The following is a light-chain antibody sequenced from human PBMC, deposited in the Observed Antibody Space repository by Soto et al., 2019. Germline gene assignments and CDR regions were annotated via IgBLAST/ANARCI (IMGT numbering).Light chain of an antibody. J-gene: IGKJ1*01. CDR2: KAS. V-gene: IGKV1-5*03. Sequence: DIQMTQSPSTLSASVGDRVTITCRASQSISSWLAWYQQKPGKAPKLLIYKASSLEGGVPSRFSGSGSGTEFTLTISRLQPDDFASYYRQQYNSLWTFGQGTKVEIK. CDR1: QSISSW. CDR3: QQYNSLWT.